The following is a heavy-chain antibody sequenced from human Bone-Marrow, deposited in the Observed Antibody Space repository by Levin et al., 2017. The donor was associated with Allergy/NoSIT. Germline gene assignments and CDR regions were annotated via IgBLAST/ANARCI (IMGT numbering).Heavy chain of an antibody. Sequence: LSLTCAASGFSFAGYAMHWVRQAPGKGLEWVSSISWNSGNVDYADSVKGRFTLSRDNAKNSLYLRLSSLKPDDTALYYCAKSRTYSSSSGAFDIWGQGTRVIVSS. CDR3: AKSRTYSSSSGAFDI. CDR1: GFSFAGYA. CDR2: ISWNSGNV. D-gene: IGHD6-6*01. J-gene: IGHJ3*02. V-gene: IGHV3-9*01.